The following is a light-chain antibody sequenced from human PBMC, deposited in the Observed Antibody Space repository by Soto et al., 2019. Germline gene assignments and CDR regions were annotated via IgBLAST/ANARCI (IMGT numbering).Light chain of an antibody. J-gene: IGKJ4*01. V-gene: IGKV3-11*01. CDR2: SAS. CDR1: ENVGTE. CDR3: QQRSNWPPT. Sequence: EIVLTQSPATLSVSPGERATISCRASENVGTELAWYHQKRGKAPRLLIYSASNWATGIPSRFSGSGSGTDFTLTISSLEPEDFAAYYCQQRSNWPPTFGGGTKVEIK.